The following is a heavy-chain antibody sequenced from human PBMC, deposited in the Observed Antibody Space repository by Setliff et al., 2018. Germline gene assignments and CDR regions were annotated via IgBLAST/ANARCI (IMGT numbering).Heavy chain of an antibody. CDR3: AREWGSSSWSSPRYYYYGMDV. CDR2: IYYSGST. J-gene: IGHJ6*02. Sequence: SETLSLTCTVSGGSISSSSYYWGWIRQPPGKGLEWIGSIYYSGSTYYNPSLKSRVTISVDTSKNQFSLKLSSVTAADTAMYYCAREWGSSSWSSPRYYYYGMDVWGQGTTVTVSS. D-gene: IGHD6-13*01. CDR1: GGSISSSSYY. V-gene: IGHV4-39*02.